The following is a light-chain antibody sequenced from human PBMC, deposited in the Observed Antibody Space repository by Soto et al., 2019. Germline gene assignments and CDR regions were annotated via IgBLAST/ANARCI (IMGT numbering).Light chain of an antibody. J-gene: IGLJ2*01. CDR3: CSYARSNFVV. Sequence: QSALTQPASVSGSPGQSITISCSGTSRDIGAYNLVSWYQQPPGKAPKLLIYEVRNRPSGISYRFSGSKSGTTASLTISSLLPEDEADYYCCSYARSNFVVFGGGTKLTVL. CDR2: EVR. CDR1: SRDIGAYNL. V-gene: IGLV2-14*01.